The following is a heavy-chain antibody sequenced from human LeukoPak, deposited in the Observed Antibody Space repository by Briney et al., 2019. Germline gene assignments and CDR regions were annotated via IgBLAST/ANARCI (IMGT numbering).Heavy chain of an antibody. D-gene: IGHD6-19*01. V-gene: IGHV5-51*01. CDR1: GYSFTSCW. CDR3: ASSPKSSGWYLSFDY. Sequence: GESLKISCKGSGYSFTSCWIGWVRQMPGEGLEWVGIIYPDDSDTRYSPSFRGQVTISADKSISTAYLQWSSLKASDTATYYCASSPKSSGWYLSFDYWGQGTLVTVSS. J-gene: IGHJ4*02. CDR2: IYPDDSDT.